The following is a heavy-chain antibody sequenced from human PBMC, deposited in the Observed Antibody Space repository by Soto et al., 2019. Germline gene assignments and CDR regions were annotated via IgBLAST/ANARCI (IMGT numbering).Heavy chain of an antibody. V-gene: IGHV3-21*01. CDR2: ISSSSSYI. CDR3: ARDRRPNCGGDCSYYYYYGMDV. D-gene: IGHD2-21*02. J-gene: IGHJ6*02. Sequence: SLRLSCAASGFTFSSYSMNWVRQAPGKGLEWVSSISSSSSYIYYADSVKGRFTISRDNAKNSLYLQMNSLRAEDTAVYYCARDRRPNCGGDCSYYYYYGMDVWGQGTTVTVSS. CDR1: GFTFSSYS.